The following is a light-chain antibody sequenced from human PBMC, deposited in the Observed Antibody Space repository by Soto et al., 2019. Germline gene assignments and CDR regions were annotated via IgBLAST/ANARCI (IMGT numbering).Light chain of an antibody. CDR1: SSDVGGYNY. CDR2: DVS. CDR3: CSNTGSNTLV. V-gene: IGLV2-11*01. Sequence: QSVLTQPRSVSGSPGQSVAISCTGTSSDVGGYNYVSWYQQHPGKAPKLMIYDVSKRPSGVTDRFSGSKSGNTASLTISGLQSEDEADYYCCSNTGSNTLVFGGGTKLTVL. J-gene: IGLJ2*01.